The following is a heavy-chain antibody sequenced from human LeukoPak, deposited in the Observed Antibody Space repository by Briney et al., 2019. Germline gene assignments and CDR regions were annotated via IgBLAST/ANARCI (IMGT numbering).Heavy chain of an antibody. Sequence: GGSLRLSCAASAFTFSSYGMHWVRQAPGKGLEWVAVISYDGSNKYYADSVKGRFTISRDDSKNTLYLQMNSLRAEDTAVYYCAKDLLGYCSGGSCFGDYWGQGTLVSVSS. D-gene: IGHD2-15*01. J-gene: IGHJ4*02. CDR2: ISYDGSNK. CDR3: AKDLLGYCSGGSCFGDY. CDR1: AFTFSSYG. V-gene: IGHV3-30*18.